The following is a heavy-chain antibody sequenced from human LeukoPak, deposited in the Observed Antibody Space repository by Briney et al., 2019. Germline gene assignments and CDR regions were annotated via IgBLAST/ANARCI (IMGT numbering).Heavy chain of an antibody. V-gene: IGHV3-23*01. Sequence: GGSLRLSCAASGFTFSNYAMTWVRQAPGKGLEWVSTISGTGGFTTSTYYADSVKGRFTISRDTSKNTLYLQMNSLRPDDTAEYFCEGKDSTDTFVTWGQGTMVTVSS. D-gene: IGHD2-21*01. J-gene: IGHJ3*01. CDR3: EGKDSTDTFVT. CDR2: ISGTGGFTTST. CDR1: GFTFSNYA.